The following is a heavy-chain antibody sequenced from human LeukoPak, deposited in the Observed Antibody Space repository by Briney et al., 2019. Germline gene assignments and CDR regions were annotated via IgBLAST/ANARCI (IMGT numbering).Heavy chain of an antibody. CDR3: ARDLLDTTMGDAYYYYGMDV. J-gene: IGHJ6*02. V-gene: IGHV3-48*01. CDR2: ISSSSSTI. Sequence: GGSLRLSCAASGFTFSSYSMNWVRQAPGKGLEWVSYISSSSSTIYYADSVKGRFTISRDNAKNSLYLQMNSLRAEDTAVYYCARDLLDTTMGDAYYYYGMDVWGQGTTVTVSS. CDR1: GFTFSSYS. D-gene: IGHD5-18*01.